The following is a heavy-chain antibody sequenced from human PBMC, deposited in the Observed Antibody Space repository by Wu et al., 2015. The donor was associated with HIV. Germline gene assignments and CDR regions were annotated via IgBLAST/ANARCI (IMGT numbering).Heavy chain of an antibody. CDR1: GGSFSGYY. J-gene: IGHJ2*01. V-gene: IGHV4-34*01. CDR3: AKGRYFDL. CDR2: INHSGST. Sequence: QVQLQQWGAGLLKPSETLSLTCAVYGGSFSGYYWSWIRQPPGKGLEWIGEINHSGSTNYNPSLKSRVTISVDTSKNQFSLKLSSVTAADTAVYYCAKGRYFDLWGRGTLVTVSS.